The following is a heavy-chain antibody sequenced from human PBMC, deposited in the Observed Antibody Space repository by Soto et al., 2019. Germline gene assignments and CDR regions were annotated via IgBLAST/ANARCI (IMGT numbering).Heavy chain of an antibody. CDR2: IIPIFGTA. V-gene: IGHV1-69*06. Sequence: SGKVSCEGSGGTFSSYAISWVRQAPGQGLEWMGGIIPIFGTANYAQKFQGRVTITADKSTSTAYMELSSLRSEDTAVYYCARGRYSYGYRIPFDYWGQGTLVTVSS. D-gene: IGHD5-18*01. CDR1: GGTFSSYA. CDR3: ARGRYSYGYRIPFDY. J-gene: IGHJ4*02.